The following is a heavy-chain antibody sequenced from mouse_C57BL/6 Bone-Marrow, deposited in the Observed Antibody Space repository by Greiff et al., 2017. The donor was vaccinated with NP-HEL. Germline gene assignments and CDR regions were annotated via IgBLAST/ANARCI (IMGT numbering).Heavy chain of an antibody. CDR2: MLPGTGST. D-gene: IGHD2-2*01. CDR1: GYTFTGYW. CDR3: ASQIPLSTMVTTDY. V-gene: IGHV1-9*01. Sequence: QVQLQQSGAELMKPGASVKLSCKATGYTFTGYWIEWVKQRPGHGLEWIGEMLPGTGSTNYNEKFTGKATFTADTSSNTAYMQLSRLATEDSAIYYCASQIPLSTMVTTDYWGQGTTLTVSS. J-gene: IGHJ2*01.